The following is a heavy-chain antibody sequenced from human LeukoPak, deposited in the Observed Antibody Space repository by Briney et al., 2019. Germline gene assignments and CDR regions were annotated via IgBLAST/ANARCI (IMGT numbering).Heavy chain of an antibody. CDR2: IGGSGSST. Sequence: GSLRLSCATSGFTFSSYAMSWVRQAPGKGLEWVSAIGGSGSSTYYADSVKGRFTNSRDNSKNVLYLQMNSLRAEDTAIYYCAKDSWFDPWGQGTLVTVSS. CDR1: GFTFSSYA. J-gene: IGHJ5*02. V-gene: IGHV3-23*01. CDR3: AKDSWFDP.